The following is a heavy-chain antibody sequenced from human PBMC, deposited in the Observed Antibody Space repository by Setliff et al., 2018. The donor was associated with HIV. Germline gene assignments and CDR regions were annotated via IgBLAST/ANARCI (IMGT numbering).Heavy chain of an antibody. CDR2: IYNSGSS. J-gene: IGHJ6*03. CDR3: ARHRGPPGTSWIFYYYYMDL. Sequence: PSETLSLTCTVYGASISSSNSYWAWIRQPPGKRLEWLASIYNSGSSSYNPSLSSRLTVSVDTSKNQVSLRLNSVTAADTGVYYCARHRGPPGTSWIFYYYYMDLWGAGTTVTVSS. D-gene: IGHD6-13*01. V-gene: IGHV4-39*01. CDR1: GASISSSNSY.